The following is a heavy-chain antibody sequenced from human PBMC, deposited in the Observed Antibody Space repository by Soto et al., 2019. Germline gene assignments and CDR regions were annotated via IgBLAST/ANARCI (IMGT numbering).Heavy chain of an antibody. Sequence: TSETLSLTCTVSGGSISSYYWSWIRQPPGKGLEWIGYIYYSGSTYYNPSLKSRLTISVDTSKNQLSLELNSVTAADTAVYYCARSTIAPHLFMYPFDSRGQGTLVTVLL. J-gene: IGHJ4*01. V-gene: IGHV4-59*08. D-gene: IGHD6-6*01. CDR1: GGSISSYY. CDR3: ARSTIAPHLFMYPFDS. CDR2: IYYSGST.